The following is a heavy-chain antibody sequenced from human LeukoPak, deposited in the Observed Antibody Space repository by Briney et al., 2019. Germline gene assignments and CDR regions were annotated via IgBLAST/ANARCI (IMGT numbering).Heavy chain of an antibody. D-gene: IGHD3-22*01. Sequence: PSETLSLTCTVSGYSISSGYYWSWIRQPPGKGLEWIGYIYYSGSTNYNPSLKSRVTISVDTSKNQFSLKLSSVTAADTAVYYCAREVAQYYDSSGYYWRYFDYWGQGTLVTVSS. CDR3: AREVAQYYDSSGYYWRYFDY. J-gene: IGHJ4*02. CDR1: GYSISSGYY. CDR2: IYYSGST. V-gene: IGHV4-61*01.